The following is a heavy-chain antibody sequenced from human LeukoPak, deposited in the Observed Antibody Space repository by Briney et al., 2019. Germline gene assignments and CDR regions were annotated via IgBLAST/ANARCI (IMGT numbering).Heavy chain of an antibody. Sequence: SVKVSCKASGGTFSSYAISWVRQAPGQGLEWMGGIIPNFGTANYAQKFQGRVTITTDESTSTAYMELSSLRSEDTAVYYCASSEWELKRSYYMDVWGKGTTVTVSS. J-gene: IGHJ6*03. CDR1: GGTFSSYA. D-gene: IGHD1-26*01. V-gene: IGHV1-69*05. CDR2: IIPNFGTA. CDR3: ASSEWELKRSYYMDV.